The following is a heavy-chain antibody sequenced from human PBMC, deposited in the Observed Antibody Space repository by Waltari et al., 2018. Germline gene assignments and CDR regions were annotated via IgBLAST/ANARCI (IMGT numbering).Heavy chain of an antibody. Sequence: EVQLVESGGGLVKPGGSLRLSCAASGFTLSPYSMTWVRQAPGKGLEWVSSISSRSYIYYVDSVKGRFTISRDNAKNSLYLQMNSLRAEDTAVYYCGRDVYGDYVGGGGGAFDIWGQGTMVTVSS. CDR1: GFTLSPYS. J-gene: IGHJ3*02. CDR3: GRDVYGDYVGGGGGAFDI. CDR2: ISSRSYI. V-gene: IGHV3-21*01. D-gene: IGHD4-17*01.